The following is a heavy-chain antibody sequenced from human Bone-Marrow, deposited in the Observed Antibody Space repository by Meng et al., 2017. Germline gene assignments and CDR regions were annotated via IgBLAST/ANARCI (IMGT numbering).Heavy chain of an antibody. CDR2: INPSGGST. Sequence: ASVKVSCKASGYTFTGYYMHWVRQAPGQGLEWMGIINPSGGSTSYAQKFQGRVTMTRDTSKNQFSLKLSSVTAADTAVYYCARTNGGGYTIIRWFDPWGQGTLVTVSS. V-gene: IGHV1-46*01. CDR3: ARTNGGGYTIIRWFDP. D-gene: IGHD3-3*01. J-gene: IGHJ5*02. CDR1: GYTFTGYY.